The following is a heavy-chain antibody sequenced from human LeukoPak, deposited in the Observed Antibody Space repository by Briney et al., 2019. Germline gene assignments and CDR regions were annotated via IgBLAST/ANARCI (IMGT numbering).Heavy chain of an antibody. V-gene: IGHV3-11*04. Sequence: GGSLRLSCAASGFTFSGYYMSWIRQAPGKGLEWVSYISSSGSTIYYADSVKGRFTISRDNAKNSLYLQMNSLRAEDTAVYYCARGRRWGVRGSSHFDYWGQGTLVTVSS. D-gene: IGHD1-26*01. J-gene: IGHJ4*02. CDR2: ISSSGSTI. CDR3: ARGRRWGVRGSSHFDY. CDR1: GFTFSGYY.